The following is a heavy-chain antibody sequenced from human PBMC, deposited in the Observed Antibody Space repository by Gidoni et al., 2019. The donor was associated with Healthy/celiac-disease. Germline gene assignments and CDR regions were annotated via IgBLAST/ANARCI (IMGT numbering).Heavy chain of an antibody. V-gene: IGHV3-23*01. J-gene: IGHJ4*02. CDR1: GFTFHNYA. Sequence: EVQLLESGGGLVQPGGSLRLSCAASGFTFHNYAMSCVRQAPGKGLEWVSAISASGSGTDYTDSVKGRFTISRDNSKNTLFLQMSSLRAEDTAIYYCAKDLENYYGSGTYGNWGQGTLVTVSS. CDR2: ISASGSGT. CDR3: AKDLENYYGSGTYGN. D-gene: IGHD3-10*01.